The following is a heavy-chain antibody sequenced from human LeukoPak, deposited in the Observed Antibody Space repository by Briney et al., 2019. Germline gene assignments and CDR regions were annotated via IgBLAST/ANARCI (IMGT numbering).Heavy chain of an antibody. CDR1: GFTFSSYG. Sequence: GGSLRLSCAASGFTFSSYGMHWVLQAPGKGLEWVAVISHDGSNKYYADSVKGRFTISRDNSRNTLYLQMNSLRAEDTAVYYCASVAYDFWSGYNYWGQGTLVTVSS. D-gene: IGHD3-3*01. J-gene: IGHJ4*02. V-gene: IGHV3-30*03. CDR3: ASVAYDFWSGYNY. CDR2: ISHDGSNK.